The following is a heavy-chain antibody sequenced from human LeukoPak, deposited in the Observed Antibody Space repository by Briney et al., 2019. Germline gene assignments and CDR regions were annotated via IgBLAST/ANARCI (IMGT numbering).Heavy chain of an antibody. V-gene: IGHV4-4*07. D-gene: IGHD1-26*01. J-gene: IGHJ4*02. Sequence: SATLSLSCTASGGSISNYYWSWIRQPAGKGLEYIGRIYSTGDTNYNPSLKSRVTMAVDTSNNQLSLKLTSESAADTALYFCARGPGYTGSYSFDYWGPGTLVTVSS. CDR3: ARGPGYTGSYSFDY. CDR1: GGSISNYY. CDR2: IYSTGDT.